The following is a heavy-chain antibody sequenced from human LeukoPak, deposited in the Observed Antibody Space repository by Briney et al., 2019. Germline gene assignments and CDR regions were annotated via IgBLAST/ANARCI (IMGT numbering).Heavy chain of an antibody. CDR3: ARATGVQLWSQQFDY. Sequence: SETLSLTCAVYGGSFSGYYWSWIRQPPGKRLEWIGEINHSGSTNYNPSLKSRVTISVDTSKNQFSLKLSSVTAADTAVYYCARATGVQLWSQQFDYWGQGTLVTVSS. D-gene: IGHD5-18*01. CDR2: INHSGST. CDR1: GGSFSGYY. V-gene: IGHV4-34*01. J-gene: IGHJ4*02.